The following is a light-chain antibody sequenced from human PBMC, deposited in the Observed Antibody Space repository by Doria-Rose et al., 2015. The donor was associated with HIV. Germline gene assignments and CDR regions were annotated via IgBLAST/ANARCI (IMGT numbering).Light chain of an antibody. J-gene: IGKJ1*01. CDR2: DGS. V-gene: IGKV3-20*01. Sequence: TQSPGTLSLSPGERATLSCRASQSFSSTYLAWYQQKPGQAPSLLIYDGSTRATGIPDRFSASGSGTDFTHTINRLEPEDFAPYYCHQYGTSWTFGQGTKVEI. CDR1: QSFSSTY. CDR3: HQYGTSWT.